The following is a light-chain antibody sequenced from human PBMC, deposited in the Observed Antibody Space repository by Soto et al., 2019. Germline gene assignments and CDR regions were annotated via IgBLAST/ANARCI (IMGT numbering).Light chain of an antibody. CDR3: LQDHNFPRT. CDR2: AAS. V-gene: IGKV1-6*01. Sequence: AIQMTQSPSSLSASVGDRVTITCRARQGIGNDLGWYQQKPGKAPKLLIYAASRLQSGVPSRFSGSGSGTDFTLTISTLQPEDFATYYCLQDHNFPRTFGQGAKVDIK. CDR1: QGIGND. J-gene: IGKJ1*01.